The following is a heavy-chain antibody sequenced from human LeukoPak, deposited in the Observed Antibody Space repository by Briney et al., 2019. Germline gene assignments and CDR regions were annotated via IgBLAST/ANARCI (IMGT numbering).Heavy chain of an antibody. CDR3: ARDFGSGWYYYYGMDV. J-gene: IGHJ6*02. V-gene: IGHV3-11*01. Sequence: GGSLRLSCAASGFTFSDYYMSWIRQAPGKGLEWVSYISSSGSTIYYADSVKGRFTISRDNAKNSLYLQMNSQRAEDTAVYYCARDFGSGWYYYYGMDVWGQGTTVTVSS. CDR1: GFTFSDYY. CDR2: ISSSGSTI. D-gene: IGHD6-19*01.